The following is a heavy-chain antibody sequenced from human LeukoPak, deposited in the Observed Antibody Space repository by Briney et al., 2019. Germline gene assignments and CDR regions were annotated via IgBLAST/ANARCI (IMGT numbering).Heavy chain of an antibody. J-gene: IGHJ4*02. CDR2: ISGSGGST. V-gene: IGHV3-23*01. D-gene: IGHD3-22*01. CDR1: GFTFSSYA. CDR3: ARGSPYYDSSAYYENFDF. Sequence: PGASLRLSCAASGFTFSSYAMSWVRQAPGKGLEWVSAISGSGGSTYYADSVRGRFTISRDNSKNTLYLQMNSLRAEDTAVYYCARGSPYYDSSAYYENFDFWGQGTLVTVSS.